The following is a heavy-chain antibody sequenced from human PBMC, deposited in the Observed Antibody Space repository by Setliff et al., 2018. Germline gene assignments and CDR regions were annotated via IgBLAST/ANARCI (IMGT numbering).Heavy chain of an antibody. CDR3: ARGGTYRYFDY. Sequence: PSETLSLTCSVSGDSISAASIMAWSRQPPGKGLEFIGYVYYSGAAKYDPSLKSRATMPVDTSKTQFSLKLNSMTTADTAVYYCARGGTYRYFDYWGQGTLVTVSS. V-gene: IGHV4-59*01. J-gene: IGHJ4*02. CDR2: VYYSGAA. CDR1: GDSISAAS.